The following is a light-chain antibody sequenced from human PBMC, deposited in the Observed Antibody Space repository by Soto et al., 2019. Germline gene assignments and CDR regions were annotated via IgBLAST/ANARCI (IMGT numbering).Light chain of an antibody. CDR2: KAS. CDR3: QHYNSYSEA. Sequence: DIQMTQSPSTLSGSVGDRVTITCRASQRISSYLNWYQQKPGKAPKLLIYKASTLKSGVPSRFSGSGSGTEFTLTISSLQPDDFATYYCQHYNSYSEAFGQGTKVDIK. J-gene: IGKJ1*01. V-gene: IGKV1-5*03. CDR1: QRISSY.